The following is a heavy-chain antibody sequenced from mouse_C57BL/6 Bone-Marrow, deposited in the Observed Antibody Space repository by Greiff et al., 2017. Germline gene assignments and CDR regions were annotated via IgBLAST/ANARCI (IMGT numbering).Heavy chain of an antibody. CDR1: GFNIKDDY. J-gene: IGHJ3*01. CDR2: IDPENGDT. V-gene: IGHV14-4*01. D-gene: IGHD1-1*01. CDR3: TTYYDKGAWFAY. Sequence: VQLKESGAELVRPGASVKLSCTASGFNIKDDYMHWVKQRPEQGLAWIGWIDPENGDTEYASKFQGKATITADTSSNTAYLQLSSLTSEDTAVYYCTTYYDKGAWFAYWGQGTLVTVSA.